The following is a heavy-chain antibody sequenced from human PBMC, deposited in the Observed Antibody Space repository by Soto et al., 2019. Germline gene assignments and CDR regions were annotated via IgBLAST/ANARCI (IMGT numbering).Heavy chain of an antibody. D-gene: IGHD3-9*01. CDR2: ISAYNGNT. CDR3: ARAEVYYDILTGYYNGNWFDP. Sequence: QVQLVQSGAEVKKPGASVKVSCKASVYTFTSYGISWVRQAPGQGLEWMGWISAYNGNTNYAQKLQGRVTMTTDTSTSTAYMELRSLRSDDTAVYYCARAEVYYDILTGYYNGNWFDPWGQGTLVTVSS. V-gene: IGHV1-18*01. J-gene: IGHJ5*02. CDR1: VYTFTSYG.